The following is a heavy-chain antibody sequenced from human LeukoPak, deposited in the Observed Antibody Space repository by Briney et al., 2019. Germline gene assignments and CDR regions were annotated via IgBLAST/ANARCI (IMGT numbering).Heavy chain of an antibody. J-gene: IGHJ5*02. CDR2: IYHSGST. CDR3: ASLNYDILTGWWFDP. Sequence: PSETLSLTCAVSGGSISSGGYSWSWIRQPAGKGLEWIGYIYHSGSTYYNPSLKSRVTISVDRSKNQFSLKLSSVTAADTAVYYCASLNYDILTGWWFDPWGQGTLVTVSS. D-gene: IGHD3-9*01. V-gene: IGHV4-30-2*01. CDR1: GGSISSGGYS.